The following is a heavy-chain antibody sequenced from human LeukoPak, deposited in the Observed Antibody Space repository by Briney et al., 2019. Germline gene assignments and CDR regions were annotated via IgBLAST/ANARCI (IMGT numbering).Heavy chain of an antibody. D-gene: IGHD3-22*01. J-gene: IGHJ4*02. CDR1: GVTFSSYW. Sequence: GGSLRLSCAASGVTFSSYWMSWVHQAPGKGLEWVANIKEDGSEKYYVDSVKGRFTISRDNAKTSVYLQMNRLRAEDTAVYYCARGRFNYDSTGYSSFYYWGQGTLVTVSS. V-gene: IGHV3-7*01. CDR2: IKEDGSEK. CDR3: ARGRFNYDSTGYSSFYY.